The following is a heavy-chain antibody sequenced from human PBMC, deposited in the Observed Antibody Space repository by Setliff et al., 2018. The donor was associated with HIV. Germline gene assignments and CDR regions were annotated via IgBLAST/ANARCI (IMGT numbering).Heavy chain of an antibody. CDR2: VSPDGYEK. J-gene: IGHJ6*03. CDR1: GSGYSTFD. D-gene: IGHD1-26*01. Sequence: GGSLRLSCAAFGSGYSTFDMDWVRQTPGKGLEWVADVSPDGYEKRYADFVKGRFTVSRDNAKNSLYLQLNSLRAEDMALYYCAKGAGGGTFVSDFYYMDVWGKGTTVT. V-gene: IGHV3-20*04. CDR3: AKGAGGGTFVSDFYYMDV.